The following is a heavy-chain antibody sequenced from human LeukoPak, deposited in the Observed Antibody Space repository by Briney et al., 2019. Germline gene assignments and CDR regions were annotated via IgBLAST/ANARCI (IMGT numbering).Heavy chain of an antibody. CDR3: ARDYYDTSGYPLRYFDY. J-gene: IGHJ4*02. Sequence: KTSETLSLTCTVSGGSISSYCWNWIRQPPGKGLEWIGYIHYSGSTNYNPSLKSRVTISVDTSKNQFSLKLSSVTAADTAVYYCARDYYDTSGYPLRYFDYWGQGTLVTVSS. CDR2: IHYSGST. V-gene: IGHV4-59*01. CDR1: GGSISSYC. D-gene: IGHD3-22*01.